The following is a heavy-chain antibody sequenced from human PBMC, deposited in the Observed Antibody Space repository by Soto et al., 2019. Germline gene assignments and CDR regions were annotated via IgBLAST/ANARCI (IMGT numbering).Heavy chain of an antibody. Sequence: GGSLRLSCAASGFTFITYWMHRVRQAPGKGLVWVSRINSDGSSTSYADSVKGRFTISRDNAKNTLFLQMNSLRAEDTAVYYCARQYDYIWGSYRPDVFDIWGQGTMVTVSS. V-gene: IGHV3-74*01. D-gene: IGHD3-16*02. J-gene: IGHJ3*02. CDR3: ARQYDYIWGSYRPDVFDI. CDR1: GFTFITYW. CDR2: INSDGSST.